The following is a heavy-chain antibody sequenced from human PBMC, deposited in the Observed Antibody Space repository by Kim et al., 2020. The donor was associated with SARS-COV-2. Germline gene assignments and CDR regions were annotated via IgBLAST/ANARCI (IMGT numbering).Heavy chain of an antibody. Sequence: PSLKSRVTISVATSKGQFSLKPSCVTAADTAVYYCAKYNSSRRTPNWFDPWGQGTLVTVSS. D-gene: IGHD6-13*01. J-gene: IGHJ5*02. CDR3: AKYNSSRRTPNWFDP. V-gene: IGHV4-34*01.